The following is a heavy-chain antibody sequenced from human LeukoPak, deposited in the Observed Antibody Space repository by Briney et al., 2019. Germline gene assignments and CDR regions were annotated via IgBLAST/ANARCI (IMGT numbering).Heavy chain of an antibody. V-gene: IGHV3-23*01. CDR1: GFTFSSYA. Sequence: GGSLRPSCAASGFTFSSYAMSWVRQAPGKGLEWVSAISGSGGSTYYADSVKGRFTISRDNSKNTLYLQMNSLRAEDTAVYYCAKARGYSYGFSADYWGQGTLVTVSS. CDR3: AKARGYSYGFSADY. D-gene: IGHD5-18*01. J-gene: IGHJ4*02. CDR2: ISGSGGST.